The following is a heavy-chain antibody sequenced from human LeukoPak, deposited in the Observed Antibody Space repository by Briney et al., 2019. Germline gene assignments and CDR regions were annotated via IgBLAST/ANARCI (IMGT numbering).Heavy chain of an antibody. CDR2: FYSGGST. D-gene: IGHD3-22*01. CDR1: GFSVSKNY. Sequence: GGSLRLSCAASGFSVSKNYMSWVRQPPGKGLEWVSVFYSGGSTYYADSVKGRFTISRDNSRNTLYLQMKNLRAEDTAVYYCARDLLSDSSGYFGYWGQGTLVTVSS. J-gene: IGHJ4*02. CDR3: ARDLLSDSSGYFGY. V-gene: IGHV3-53*01.